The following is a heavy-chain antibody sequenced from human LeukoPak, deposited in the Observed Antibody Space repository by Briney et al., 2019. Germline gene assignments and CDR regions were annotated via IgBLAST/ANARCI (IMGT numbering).Heavy chain of an antibody. CDR2: IYPGDSDT. D-gene: IGHD1-26*01. V-gene: IGHV5-51*01. J-gene: IGHJ4*02. CDR3: VRQNIGGTSASDY. Sequence: GESLKISCKGSGYSFINYWIGWVRQMPGKGPEWMGIIYPGDSDTRYNPSFQGDVTISADKSTNTAYLQWTSLKASDTAIYYCVRQNIGGTSASDYWGQGTLVTVSS. CDR1: GYSFINYW.